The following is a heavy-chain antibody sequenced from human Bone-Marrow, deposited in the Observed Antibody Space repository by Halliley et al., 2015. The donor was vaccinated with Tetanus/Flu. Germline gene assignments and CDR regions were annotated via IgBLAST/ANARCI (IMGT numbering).Heavy chain of an antibody. J-gene: IGHJ6*02. CDR2: ITRDSLYI. CDR3: VRGIVSCGSCYPDV. V-gene: IGHV3-21*01. D-gene: IGHD2-15*01. Sequence: VSSITRDSLYIFYADSGRGRFPISRDSPKNSLYLQMNSLRVEDTAVYYCVRGIVSCGSCYPDVWGQGTTVTVSS.